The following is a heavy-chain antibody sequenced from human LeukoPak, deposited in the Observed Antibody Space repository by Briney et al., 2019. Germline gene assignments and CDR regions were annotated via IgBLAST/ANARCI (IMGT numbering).Heavy chain of an antibody. V-gene: IGHV3-13*01. CDR1: GFTFSSYD. D-gene: IGHD2-21*02. J-gene: IGHJ2*01. CDR2: IGTAGDT. Sequence: GGSLRLSCAASGFTFSSYDMHWVRQATGKGLEWVSAIGTAGDTYYPGSVKGRFTISRENAKNSLYLQMNSLRAGDTAVYYCARGAVTAIHNWYFDLWGRGTLVTVSS. CDR3: ARGAVTAIHNWYFDL.